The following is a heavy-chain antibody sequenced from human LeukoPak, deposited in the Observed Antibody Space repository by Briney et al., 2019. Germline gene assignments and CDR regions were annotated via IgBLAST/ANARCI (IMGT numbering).Heavy chain of an antibody. V-gene: IGHV3-21*04. Sequence: GGSLRLSCAASGFTFSSYSMNWVRQAPGKGLEWVSSISSSSSYIYYADSVKGRFTISRDNAKNSLYLQMNSLRAEDTAMYYCAREHMGVSAFDIWGQGTMVTVSS. J-gene: IGHJ3*02. CDR1: GFTFSSYS. CDR2: ISSSSSYI. CDR3: AREHMGVSAFDI. D-gene: IGHD1-26*01.